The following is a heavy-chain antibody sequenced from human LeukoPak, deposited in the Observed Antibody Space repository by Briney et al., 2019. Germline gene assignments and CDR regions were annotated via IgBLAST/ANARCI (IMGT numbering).Heavy chain of an antibody. D-gene: IGHD1-26*01. CDR2: ISAGGDRT. Sequence: GGSLRLSCAASGFTFNRNAISWVRQAPGKGLEWVSGISAGGDRTYYADSVKGRFTISRDNSKNTLYLQMNSLRAEDTAEYYCARSTVGTSCCTAVDYWGQGTLVTVSS. CDR3: ARSTVGTSCCTAVDY. V-gene: IGHV3-23*01. CDR1: GFTFNRNA. J-gene: IGHJ4*02.